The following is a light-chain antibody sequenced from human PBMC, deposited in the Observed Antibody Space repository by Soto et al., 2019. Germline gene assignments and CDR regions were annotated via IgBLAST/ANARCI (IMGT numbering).Light chain of an antibody. Sequence: DIQMTQSPSTLSASVGDRVTITCRASQSISSWLAWYQQKPGKAPKLLIYKASSLKSGVPSRFSGSGSGTEFTLTISSLQPDDFATYYCQQYNSYSAWTF. J-gene: IGKJ1*01. V-gene: IGKV1-5*03. CDR2: KAS. CDR3: QQYNSYSAWT. CDR1: QSISSW.